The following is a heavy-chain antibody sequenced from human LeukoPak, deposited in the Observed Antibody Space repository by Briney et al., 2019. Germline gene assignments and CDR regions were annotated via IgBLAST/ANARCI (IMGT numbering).Heavy chain of an antibody. Sequence: GGSLRLSCAASGFTFSSYAMSWVRQAPGKGLEWVSAISGSGGSTYYADSVKGRFTISRDNSKNTLYLQINSLRAEDTAVYYCAKDNYDFWSGYYDYYYYGMDVWGQGTTVTVSS. D-gene: IGHD3-3*01. J-gene: IGHJ6*02. V-gene: IGHV3-23*01. CDR3: AKDNYDFWSGYYDYYYYGMDV. CDR2: ISGSGGST. CDR1: GFTFSSYA.